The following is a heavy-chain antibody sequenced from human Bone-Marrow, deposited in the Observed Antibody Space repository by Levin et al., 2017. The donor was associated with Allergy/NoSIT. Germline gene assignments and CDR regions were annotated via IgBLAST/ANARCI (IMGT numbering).Heavy chain of an antibody. CDR3: AKGGTYYYDSSGYSGAFDI. Sequence: GESLKISCAASGFTFSTYAMTWVRQAPGKGLEWVSSFSYSGSTYYADSVKGRFTISRDNSKNTLYLQMNSLRAEDTAVYYCAKGGTYYYDSSGYSGAFDIWGLGTMVTVSS. D-gene: IGHD3-22*01. V-gene: IGHV3-23*01. CDR1: GFTFSTYA. J-gene: IGHJ3*02. CDR2: FSYSGST.